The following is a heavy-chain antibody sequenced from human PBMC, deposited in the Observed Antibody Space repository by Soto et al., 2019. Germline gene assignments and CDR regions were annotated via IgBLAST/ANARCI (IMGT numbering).Heavy chain of an antibody. CDR3: GREAPVKGPFDY. Sequence: QVQLQESGPGLVKPSETLSLTCTVSGGSISSYYWIWIRQPPGKGLEWIGYVYYTGSTNYNPSLKSRVTISVDTSKNQFSLKLNSVTAADTAMYYCGREAPVKGPFDYWGQGTLVTVSS. CDR1: GGSISSYY. CDR2: VYYTGST. V-gene: IGHV4-59*01. J-gene: IGHJ4*02. D-gene: IGHD4-17*01.